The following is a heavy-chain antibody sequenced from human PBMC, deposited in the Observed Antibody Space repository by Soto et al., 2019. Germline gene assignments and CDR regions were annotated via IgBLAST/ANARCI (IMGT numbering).Heavy chain of an antibody. Sequence: QVQLQESGPGLVKPSQTLSLTCTVSGGSISSGGYYWSWIRQHPGKGLEWIGYIYYSGSTYYNPSRKNQVTISLDPAKNAFSLKLSSVAAADTALDYCARGYNWNSYYFDYWGQGTLVTVSS. V-gene: IGHV4-31*01. CDR3: ARGYNWNSYYFDY. CDR2: IYYSGST. J-gene: IGHJ4*01. CDR1: GGSISSGGYY. D-gene: IGHD1-7*01.